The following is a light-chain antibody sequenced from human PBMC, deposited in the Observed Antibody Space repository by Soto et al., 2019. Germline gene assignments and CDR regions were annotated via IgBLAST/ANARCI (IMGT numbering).Light chain of an antibody. V-gene: IGKV3-15*01. CDR3: QQRSNWPPHT. J-gene: IGKJ2*01. CDR1: QNVSSN. CDR2: GAV. Sequence: EIVMTQSPATLSVTPGERATLSCRASQNVSSNLAWYQQRPGQAPRLLIYGAVTRATGIPARFSGSGSGTEFTLTISSLQSADFAVYFCQQRSNWPPHTFGQGTKLQIK.